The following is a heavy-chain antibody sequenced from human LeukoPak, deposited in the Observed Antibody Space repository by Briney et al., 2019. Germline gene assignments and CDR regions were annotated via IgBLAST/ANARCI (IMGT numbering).Heavy chain of an antibody. CDR3: ARLGVNAPTFDY. V-gene: IGHV4-39*07. J-gene: IGHJ4*02. CDR1: GDSLSSSHTYY. Sequence: SETVSLTCSVSGDSLSSSHTYYWGWIRQPPGKGLEWIGSSYFRGSTYSSPSLRSRVVISVDRSKNQFSLKLSSVTAADTAVYYCARLGVNAPTFDYWGQGTLVTVSS. D-gene: IGHD1-26*01. CDR2: SYFRGST.